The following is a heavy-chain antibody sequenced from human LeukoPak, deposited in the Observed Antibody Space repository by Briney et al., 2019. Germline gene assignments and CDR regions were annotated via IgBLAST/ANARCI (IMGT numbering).Heavy chain of an antibody. J-gene: IGHJ6*03. Sequence: PSETLSLTCTVSGGSISSYYWSWIRQPPGKGLEWIGYIYTSGSTNYNTSLKSRVTISVDTSKNQFSLKLSSVTAADTAVYYCARLLVGATSFYYYYYMDVWGKGTTVTVSS. V-gene: IGHV4-4*09. D-gene: IGHD1-26*01. CDR2: IYTSGST. CDR1: GGSISSYY. CDR3: ARLLVGATSFYYYYYMDV.